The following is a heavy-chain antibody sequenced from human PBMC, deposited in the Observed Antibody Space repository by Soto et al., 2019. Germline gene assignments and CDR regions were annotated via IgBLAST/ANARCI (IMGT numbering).Heavy chain of an antibody. CDR1: GFTFSSYG. Sequence: QVQLVESGGGVVQPGRSLRLSCAASGFTFSSYGMHWVRQAPGKGLEWVAVISYDGSNKYYADSVKGRFTISRDNSKNTLYLQMNSVRADDTAVYYCAKDQLRGVRGAITYFYGMDVWGQGTTVTVSS. CDR2: ISYDGSNK. J-gene: IGHJ6*02. V-gene: IGHV3-30*18. D-gene: IGHD3-10*01. CDR3: AKDQLRGVRGAITYFYGMDV.